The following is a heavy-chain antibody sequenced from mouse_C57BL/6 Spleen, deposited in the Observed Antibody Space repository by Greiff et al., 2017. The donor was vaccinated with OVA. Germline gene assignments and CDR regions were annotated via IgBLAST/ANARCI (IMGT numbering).Heavy chain of an antibody. CDR3: VRRGLYYGSSFYAMDY. CDR2: INPGSGGT. Sequence: VQLQQSGAELVRPGTSVKVSCKASGYAFTNYLIEWVKQRPGQGLEWIGVINPGSGGTNYNEKFKGKATLTADKSSSTAYMQLSSLTSEDSAVYFCVRRGLYYGSSFYAMDYWGQGTSVTVSS. D-gene: IGHD1-1*01. CDR1: GYAFTNYL. J-gene: IGHJ4*01. V-gene: IGHV1-54*01.